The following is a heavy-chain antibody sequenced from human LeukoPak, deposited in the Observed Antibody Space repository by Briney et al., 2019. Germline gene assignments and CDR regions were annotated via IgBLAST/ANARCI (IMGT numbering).Heavy chain of an antibody. CDR2: IYHSGST. CDR1: GGSISSGGYS. CDR3: ARVRTLRWGPFDP. Sequence: SETLSLTCAVSGGSISSGGYSWSWLRQPPGKGLEWLGYIYHSGSTYYNPSLKSQVTISVDRSKNQFSLKLSPVTAADTAVYYCARVRTLRWGPFDPWGQGTLVTVSS. D-gene: IGHD3-16*01. J-gene: IGHJ5*02. V-gene: IGHV4-30-2*01.